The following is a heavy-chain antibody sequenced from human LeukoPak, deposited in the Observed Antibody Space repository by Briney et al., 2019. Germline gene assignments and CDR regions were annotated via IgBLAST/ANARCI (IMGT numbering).Heavy chain of an antibody. CDR1: GFTFSDYY. D-gene: IGHD3-3*01. CDR3: ARAPRFSDFWSGYYGGYYYYYYMDV. CDR2: ISSSGSTI. J-gene: IGHJ6*03. V-gene: IGHV3-11*01. Sequence: GGSLRLSCAASGFTFSDYYMSWIRQAPGKGLEWVSYISSSGSTIYYADSVKGRFTISRDNAKNSLYLQMNSLRAEDTALYYCARAPRFSDFWSGYYGGYYYYYYMDVWGKGTTVTVSS.